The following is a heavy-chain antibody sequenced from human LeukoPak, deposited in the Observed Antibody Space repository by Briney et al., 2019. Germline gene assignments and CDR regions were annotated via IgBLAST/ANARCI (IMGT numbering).Heavy chain of an antibody. CDR2: IIPILGTA. D-gene: IGHD3-22*01. CDR1: GGTFSSYA. CDR3: AKKKTPPFQNTYYYDSSGYYAFDI. V-gene: IGHV1-69*13. J-gene: IGHJ3*02. Sequence: ASVKVSCKASGGTFSSYAISWVRQAPGQGLEWMGGIIPILGTANYAQKFQGRVTITADESTSTAYVELSSLRSEDTAVYYCAKKKTPPFQNTYYYDSSGYYAFDIWGQGTMVTVSS.